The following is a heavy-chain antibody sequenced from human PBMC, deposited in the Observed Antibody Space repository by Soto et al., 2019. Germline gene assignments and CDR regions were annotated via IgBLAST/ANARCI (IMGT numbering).Heavy chain of an antibody. CDR2: IKQDGSEK. V-gene: IGHV3-7*01. Sequence: EVQLVESGGGLVQPGGSLRLSCAASGFTFSSYWMSWVRQAPGKGLEWVANIKQDGSEKYYVDSVKGRFTISRDNANNSLYLQMNSLRAEDTAVYYCARDQRAAAAAYWGQGTLVTVSS. CDR1: GFTFSSYW. J-gene: IGHJ4*02. CDR3: ARDQRAAAAAY. D-gene: IGHD6-13*01.